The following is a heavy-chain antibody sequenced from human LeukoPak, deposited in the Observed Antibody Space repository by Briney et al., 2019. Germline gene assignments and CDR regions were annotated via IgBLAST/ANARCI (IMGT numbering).Heavy chain of an antibody. CDR1: GGSISSYY. CDR3: AREGLGAFVI. V-gene: IGHV4-59*01. CDR2: IYYSGST. J-gene: IGHJ3*02. Sequence: PSETLSLTCTVSGGSISSYYWSWIRQPPGKGLEWIGYIYYSGSTNYNPSLKSRVTISVDTSKNQFSLKLSSVTAADTAVYYCAREGLGAFVIWGQGTIVTVSS. D-gene: IGHD3-22*01.